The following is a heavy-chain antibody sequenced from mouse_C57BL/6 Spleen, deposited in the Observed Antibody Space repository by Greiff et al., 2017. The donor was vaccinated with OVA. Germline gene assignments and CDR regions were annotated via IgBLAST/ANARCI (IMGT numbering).Heavy chain of an antibody. V-gene: IGHV1-55*01. CDR3: ARNPAYYYGSSRAMDY. CDR2: IYPGSGST. Sequence: VQLQQPGAELVKPGASVKMSCKASGYTFTSYWITWVKQRPGQGLEWIGDIYPGSGSTNYNEKFKSKATLTVATSSSTAYMQLSSLTSEDSAVYYCARNPAYYYGSSRAMDYWGQGTSVTVSS. D-gene: IGHD1-1*01. J-gene: IGHJ4*01. CDR1: GYTFTSYW.